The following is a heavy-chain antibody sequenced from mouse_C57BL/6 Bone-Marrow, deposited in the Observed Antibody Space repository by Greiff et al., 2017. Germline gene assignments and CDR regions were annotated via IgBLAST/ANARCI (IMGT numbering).Heavy chain of an antibody. J-gene: IGHJ3*01. V-gene: IGHV1-74*01. Sequence: QVQLQQPGAELVKPGASVKVSCKASGYTFTSYWMHWVKQRPGQGLEWIGRIHPSDSDTNSNQKFKGKATLTVDKSSSTAYMQLSILTSEDSAVYYCAILYISTWFAYWGQGTLVTVSA. CDR1: GYTFTSYW. CDR3: AILYISTWFAY. D-gene: IGHD1-3*01. CDR2: IHPSDSDT.